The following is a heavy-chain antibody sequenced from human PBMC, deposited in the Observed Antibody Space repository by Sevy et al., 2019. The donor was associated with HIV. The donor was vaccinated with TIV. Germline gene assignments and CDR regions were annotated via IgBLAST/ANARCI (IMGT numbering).Heavy chain of an antibody. J-gene: IGHJ4*02. V-gene: IGHV3-30-3*01. CDR1: GFTFSSYA. CDR3: ARGQLKTQGSGPYYYDSSGYQGGY. D-gene: IGHD3-22*01. Sequence: GGSLRLSCAASGFTFSSYAMHWVRQAPGKGLEWVAVISYDGSNKYYADSVKGRFTISRDNSKNTLYLQMNSLRAEDTAVYYCARGQLKTQGSGPYYYDSSGYQGGYWGQGTLVTVS. CDR2: ISYDGSNK.